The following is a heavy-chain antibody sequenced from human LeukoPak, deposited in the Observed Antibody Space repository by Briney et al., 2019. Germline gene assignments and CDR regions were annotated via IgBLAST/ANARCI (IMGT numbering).Heavy chain of an antibody. V-gene: IGHV3-48*01. J-gene: IGHJ4*02. CDR2: IRSDSTIT. CDR3: ARVRSGSWGWDF. CDR1: GFTGFTFSSYS. Sequence: PGGSLRLSCAASGFTGFTFSSYSMNWARQAPGKGLEWVAYIRSDSTITYYADSVKGRFTISRDNARDLLYLQMNSLRAEDTAVYHCARVRSGSWGWDFWGQGTLVTVSS. D-gene: IGHD6-13*01.